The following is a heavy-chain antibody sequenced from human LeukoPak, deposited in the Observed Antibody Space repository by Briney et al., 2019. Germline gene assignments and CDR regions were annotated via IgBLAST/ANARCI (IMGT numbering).Heavy chain of an antibody. CDR2: IYTSGST. J-gene: IGHJ4*02. D-gene: IGHD1-1*01. CDR1: GASIGSNIHY. V-gene: IGHV4-61*02. CDR3: ATNHGMSLDY. Sequence: TSETLSLTCTVSGASIGSNIHYWSWIRQPAGKGLEWIGRIYTSGSTNYNPSLKSRVTMSVDTSKNQFSLKLSSVTAADTAVYYCATNHGMSLDYWGQGTLVTVSS.